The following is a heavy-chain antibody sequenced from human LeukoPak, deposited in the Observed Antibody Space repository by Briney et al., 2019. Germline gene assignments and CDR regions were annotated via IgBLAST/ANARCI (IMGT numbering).Heavy chain of an antibody. J-gene: IGHJ4*02. CDR3: ASGYCSSTSCWNLEY. V-gene: IGHV3-21*01. CDR2: ISSSSSYI. CDR1: GFTFSSYS. Sequence: GGSLRLSCAASGFTFSSYSMNWVRQAPGKGLEWVSSISSSSSYIYYADSVKGRFTISRENAKNSLYLQMNSLRAGDTAVYYCASGYCSSTSCWNLEYWGQGTLVTVSS. D-gene: IGHD2-2*01.